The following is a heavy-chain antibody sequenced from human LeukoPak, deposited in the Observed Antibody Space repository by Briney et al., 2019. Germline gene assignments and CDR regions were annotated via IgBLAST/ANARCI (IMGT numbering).Heavy chain of an antibody. CDR2: IYYSGST. Sequence: SETLSLTCTVSGGSTSNTNHYGAWIRQPPGKGLEWIGSIYYSGSTFYNPSLKSRVTISVDTSKNQLSLNLSSVTAADTAVYYCATAETYCSGGSCNSDAFGIWGQGAVVTVSS. CDR3: ATAETYCSGGSCNSDAFGI. J-gene: IGHJ3*02. D-gene: IGHD2-15*01. V-gene: IGHV4-39*01. CDR1: GGSTSNTNHY.